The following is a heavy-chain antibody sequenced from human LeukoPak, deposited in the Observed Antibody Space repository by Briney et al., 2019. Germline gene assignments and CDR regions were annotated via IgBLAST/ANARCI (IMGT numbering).Heavy chain of an antibody. CDR1: GFTFRSHA. Sequence: PGGSLRLSCVGSGFTFRSHAMSWVRQAPEKGLEFVSGIYENGGTTYYADSVKGRFSISRDNSKNTLYLQMDSLRGEDTAVYYCARERKVAGTSEYFQHWGQGTLVTVSS. D-gene: IGHD6-19*01. V-gene: IGHV3-23*01. CDR2: IYENGGTT. CDR3: ARERKVAGTSEYFQH. J-gene: IGHJ1*01.